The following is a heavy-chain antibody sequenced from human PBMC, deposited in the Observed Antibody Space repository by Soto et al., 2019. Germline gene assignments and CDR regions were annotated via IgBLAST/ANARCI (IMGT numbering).Heavy chain of an antibody. J-gene: IGHJ6*03. Sequence: EASVKVSCKASGYTFTSYGISWVRQAPGQGLEWMGWISAYNGSTNYAQKLQGRVTMTTDTSTSTAYMELRSLRSDDTAVYYCARAVVYYYYYMDVWGKGTTVTVSS. V-gene: IGHV1-18*01. CDR1: GYTFTSYG. D-gene: IGHD2-15*01. CDR3: ARAVVYYYYYMDV. CDR2: ISAYNGST.